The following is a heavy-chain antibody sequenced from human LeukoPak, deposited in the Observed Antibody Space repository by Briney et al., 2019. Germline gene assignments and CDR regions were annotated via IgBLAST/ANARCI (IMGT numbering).Heavy chain of an antibody. D-gene: IGHD2-21*01. Sequence: EASVKVSCKASGGTINSLTISWVRQAPGQGLEWMGGIIPIFGTANYARRFQGRVTITTDESTRTAYMELSSLTSDDTAVYFCARERVGHGDLDDAFDIWGQGTMVTVSS. V-gene: IGHV1-69*05. J-gene: IGHJ3*02. CDR1: GGTINSLT. CDR2: IIPIFGTA. CDR3: ARERVGHGDLDDAFDI.